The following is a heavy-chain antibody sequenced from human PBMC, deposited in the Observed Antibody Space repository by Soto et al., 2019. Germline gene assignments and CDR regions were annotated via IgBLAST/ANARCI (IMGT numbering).Heavy chain of an antibody. CDR2: ISAYNGNT. CDR1: GYTFTSYG. Sequence: EASVKVSCKASGYTFTSYGISWVRQAPGQGLEWKGWISAYNGNTNYAQKLQGRVTMTTDTSTSTAYMELRSLRSDDTAVYYCARVREVKLPNPPAWIHWFDPWGQGTLVTVSS. D-gene: IGHD1-1*01. V-gene: IGHV1-18*01. J-gene: IGHJ5*02. CDR3: ARVREVKLPNPPAWIHWFDP.